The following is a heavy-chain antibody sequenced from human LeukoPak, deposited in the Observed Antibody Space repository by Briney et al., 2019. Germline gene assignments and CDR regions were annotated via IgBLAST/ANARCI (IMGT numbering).Heavy chain of an antibody. J-gene: IGHJ5*02. Sequence: SETLSLTCTVSGGFVNNANYYWAWIRQPPGKGLEWIGSISYSGSTYYNLSLKSRITISVDTTKKQFSLKLSSVAAADTAVYYCARHPTNWNYERNWFDPWGQGTLVIVSS. V-gene: IGHV4-39*01. CDR3: ARHPTNWNYERNWFDP. CDR1: GGFVNNANYY. CDR2: ISYSGST. D-gene: IGHD1-7*01.